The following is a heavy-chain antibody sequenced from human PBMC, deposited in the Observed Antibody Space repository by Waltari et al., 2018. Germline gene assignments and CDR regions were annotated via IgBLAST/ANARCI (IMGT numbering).Heavy chain of an antibody. CDR3: APMGASRLTWTD. V-gene: IGHV3-48*01. J-gene: IGHJ4*02. Sequence: EVQLVESGGGLVQPGGSLRLSCAAPGFSFSSSGMNWVRQAPGKGLEWVAHISGGGYPIYYADSVKGRFTISRDNAKNSLFLQMNGLRAEDTAVYYCAPMGASRLTWTDWGQGTLVTVSS. CDR1: GFSFSSSG. D-gene: IGHD1-26*01. CDR2: ISGGGYPI.